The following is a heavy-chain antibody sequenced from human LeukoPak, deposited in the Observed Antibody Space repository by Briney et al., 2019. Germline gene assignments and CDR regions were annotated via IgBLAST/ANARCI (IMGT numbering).Heavy chain of an antibody. D-gene: IGHD3-22*01. V-gene: IGHV6-1*01. CDR3: ARVRLDYYDSSGYQHFDY. Sequence: SQTLSLTCAISGDSVSSNSAAWNWIRQSPSRGLEWLGRTYYRSKWYNDYAVSVKSRITINPDTSKNQFSLQLNSVTPEDTAVYYCARVRLDYYDSSGYQHFDYRGQGTLVTVSS. J-gene: IGHJ4*02. CDR2: TYYRSKWYN. CDR1: GDSVSSNSAA.